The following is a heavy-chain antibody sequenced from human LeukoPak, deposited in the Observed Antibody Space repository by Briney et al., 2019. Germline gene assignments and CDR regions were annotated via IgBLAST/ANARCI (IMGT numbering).Heavy chain of an antibody. CDR2: IWYDGSNK. V-gene: IGHV3-33*08. J-gene: IGHJ4*02. Sequence: GGSLRLSCAASGFTFSNAWMSWVRQAPGKGLEWVAVIWYDGSNKYYADSVKGRFTISRDNSKNTLYLQMNSLRAEDTAVYYCARTYGSGSYGYFDYWGQGTLVTVSS. CDR1: GFTFSNAW. CDR3: ARTYGSGSYGYFDY. D-gene: IGHD3-10*01.